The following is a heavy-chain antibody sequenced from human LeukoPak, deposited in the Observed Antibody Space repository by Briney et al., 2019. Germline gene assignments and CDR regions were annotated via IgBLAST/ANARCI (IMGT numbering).Heavy chain of an antibody. CDR3: ARCMSELDYGDYAYYYHMDV. D-gene: IGHD4-17*01. J-gene: IGHJ6*04. CDR1: GDSLTSGSRY. CDR2: LHSSTRT. Sequence: SEILSLTCTVSGDSLTSGSRYWSWIRQPAGKGLEWIGHLHSSTRTTYNPSLESRVTISGDTAKNQFSLKLDSVTAADTAAYFCARCMSELDYGDYAYYYHMDVWGKGTTVTVSS. V-gene: IGHV4-61*09.